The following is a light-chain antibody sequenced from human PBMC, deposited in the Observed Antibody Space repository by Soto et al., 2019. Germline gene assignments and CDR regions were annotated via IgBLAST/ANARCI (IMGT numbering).Light chain of an antibody. V-gene: IGKV1-39*01. Sequence: DIQMTQSPSSLSASVGDRVTITCQASQSITNYLNWYQHKPGKAPKLLVYAASSLQSGVPSRFSGSGSGTDFTLTISSLQPEDFATYFCQQSHNMPFTFGPGTKVDIK. CDR2: AAS. CDR3: QQSHNMPFT. J-gene: IGKJ3*01. CDR1: QSITNY.